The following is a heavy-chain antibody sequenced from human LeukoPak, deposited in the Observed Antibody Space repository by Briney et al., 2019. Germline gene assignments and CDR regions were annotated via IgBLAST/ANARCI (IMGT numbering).Heavy chain of an antibody. CDR3: ARNAYYYDSSGPPKY. V-gene: IGHV1-46*01. CDR1: GYTFTSYY. D-gene: IGHD3-22*01. Sequence: ASVKVSCKASGYTFTSYYMHWVRQAPGQGLEWMGIINPSGGSTSYAQKFQGRVTITRDTSTSTVYMELSSLRSEDTAVYYCARNAYYYDSSGPPKYWGQGTLVTVSS. CDR2: INPSGGST. J-gene: IGHJ4*02.